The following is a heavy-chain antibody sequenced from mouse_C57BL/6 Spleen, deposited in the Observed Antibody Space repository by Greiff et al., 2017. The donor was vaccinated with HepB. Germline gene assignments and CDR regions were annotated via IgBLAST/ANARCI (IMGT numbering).Heavy chain of an antibody. J-gene: IGHJ3*01. CDR1: GFTFSDYG. Sequence: EVKLMESGGGLVKPGGSLKLSCAASGFTFSDYGMHWVRQAPEKGLEWVAYISSGSSTIYYADTVKGRFTISRDNAKNTLFLQMTSLRSEDAAMYYCAHVAWFAYWGQGTLVTVSA. V-gene: IGHV5-17*01. CDR3: AHVAWFAY. CDR2: ISSGSSTI.